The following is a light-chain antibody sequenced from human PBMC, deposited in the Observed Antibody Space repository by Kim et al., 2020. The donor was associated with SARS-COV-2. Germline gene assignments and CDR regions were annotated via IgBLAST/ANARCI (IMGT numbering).Light chain of an antibody. V-gene: IGLV2-11*01. CDR1: SSCVGGYSD. CDR3: CSYERSRTYA. Sequence: GQSVTISDTGTSSCVGGYSDVSWYEQYQGKAHKLVIYDVTKRASGVPDRFSGSKSGNTASLTISGLQPEDEGDYYCCSYERSRTYAFGTGTKVTVL. CDR2: DVT. J-gene: IGLJ1*01.